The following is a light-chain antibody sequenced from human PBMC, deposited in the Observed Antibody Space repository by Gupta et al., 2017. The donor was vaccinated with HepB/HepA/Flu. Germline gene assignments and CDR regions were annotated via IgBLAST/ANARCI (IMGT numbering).Light chain of an antibody. Sequence: DIHITQSPSSLSASVVDRVTITCRASQGISRWLTWYQQRPEKAPKSLIYAASRVKSGVPSRFSGSGSGTDFTLTISSRQPEDFATYYCQHENSYPFTFGHGTKVDIK. CDR3: QHENSYPFT. CDR1: QGISRW. V-gene: IGKV1D-16*01. J-gene: IGKJ3*01. CDR2: AAS.